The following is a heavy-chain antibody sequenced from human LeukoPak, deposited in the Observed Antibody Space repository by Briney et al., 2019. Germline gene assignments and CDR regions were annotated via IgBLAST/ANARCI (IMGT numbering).Heavy chain of an antibody. CDR3: AGEGIAAAGTYLDY. D-gene: IGHD6-13*01. CDR1: GFTFSSYG. V-gene: IGHV3-33*01. Sequence: GGPLRLSCAASGFTFSSYGMHWVRQAPGKGLEWVAVIWYDGSNKYYADSVKGRFTISRDDSKNTLYLQMNSLRAEDTAVYYCAGEGIAAAGTYLDYWGQGTLVTVSS. CDR2: IWYDGSNK. J-gene: IGHJ4*02.